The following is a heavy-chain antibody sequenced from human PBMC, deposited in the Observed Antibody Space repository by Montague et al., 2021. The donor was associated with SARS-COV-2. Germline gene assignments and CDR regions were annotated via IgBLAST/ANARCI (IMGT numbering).Heavy chain of an antibody. D-gene: IGHD3-22*01. CDR1: GFTFDDYV. CDR2: ISGDGGKT. J-gene: IGHJ6*02. V-gene: IGHV3-43*02. CDR3: AKGTYFYDSSGYYPESHYSYFDGMDV. Sequence: SLRLSCAASGFTFDDYVMYWVRQPPGKGLGWVSLISGDGGKTYYADSVKGRFTTSRDNGKNSLYLQMNSLGTEDTALYHCAKGTYFYDSSGYYPESHYSYFDGMDVWGQGTTVTVSS.